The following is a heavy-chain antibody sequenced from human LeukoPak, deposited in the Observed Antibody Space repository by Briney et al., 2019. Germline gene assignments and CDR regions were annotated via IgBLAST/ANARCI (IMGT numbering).Heavy chain of an antibody. CDR1: GYSISSGYY. D-gene: IGHD4-11*01. J-gene: IGHJ5*02. V-gene: IGHV4-38-2*01. CDR3: ARDYSNSNWFDP. CDR2: IYHSGST. Sequence: PSETLSLTCAVSGYSISSGYYWGWLRQPPGKGVEWIGSIYHSGSTYYNPSLKSRVTISVDASKNPFSLKLSSVTAADTAVYYCARDYSNSNWFDPWGQGTLVTVSS.